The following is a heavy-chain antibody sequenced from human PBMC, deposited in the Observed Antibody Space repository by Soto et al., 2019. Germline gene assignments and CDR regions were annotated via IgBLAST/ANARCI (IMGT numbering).Heavy chain of an antibody. D-gene: IGHD5-18*01. CDR2: TSNSGST. CDR1: GGSISSYH. V-gene: IGHV4-59*01. Sequence: TCTVSGGSISSYHWSWIRQSPGKGLEWIGYTSNSGSTNYNPALKSRVTISVDTSKSQFSLKLSSVTAADTAVYYCAKDSGYNYGYFRWFDPWGQGTLVTVSS. CDR3: AKDSGYNYGYFRWFDP. J-gene: IGHJ5*02.